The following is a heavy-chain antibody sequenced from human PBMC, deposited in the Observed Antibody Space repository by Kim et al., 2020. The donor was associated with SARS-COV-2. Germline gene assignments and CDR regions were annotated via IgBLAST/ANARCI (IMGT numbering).Heavy chain of an antibody. CDR1: GFTVSSNY. CDR3: ARKQTTYYYDSSGYFDY. V-gene: IGHV3-53*01. J-gene: IGHJ4*02. Sequence: GGSLRLSCAASGFTVSSNYMSWVRQAPGKGLEWVSVIYSGGSTYYADSVKGRFTISRDNSKNTLYLQMNSLRAEDTAVYYCARKQTTYYYDSSGYFDYWGQGTLVTVSS. D-gene: IGHD3-22*01. CDR2: IYSGGST.